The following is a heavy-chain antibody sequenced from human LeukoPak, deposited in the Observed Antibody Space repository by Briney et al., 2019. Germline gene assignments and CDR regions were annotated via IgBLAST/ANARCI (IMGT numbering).Heavy chain of an antibody. CDR1: GGSISGYY. J-gene: IGHJ4*02. V-gene: IGHV4-59*01. Sequence: SETLSLTCTVSGGSISGYYWSWIRQPPGKGLEWIGHISYSGSTRYNSSLNSRVTISVDTSKNQFSLKLTSVTAADTAVYYCASFTGTYLAYWGQGILVTVSS. CDR2: ISYSGST. D-gene: IGHD2-8*02. CDR3: ASFTGTYLAY.